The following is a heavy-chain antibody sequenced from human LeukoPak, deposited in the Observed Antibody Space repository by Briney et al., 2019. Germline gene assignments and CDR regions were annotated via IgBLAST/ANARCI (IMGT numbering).Heavy chain of an antibody. D-gene: IGHD3-22*01. CDR2: IIPIFGTA. CDR1: GGTFSSYA. CDR3: ARGSSGSDYYYYGMDV. V-gene: IGHV1-69*06. Sequence: SVKVSCKASGGTFSSYAISWVRQAPGQGLEWMGGIIPIFGTANYVQKFQGRVTITADKSTSTAYMELSSLRSEDTAVYYCARGSSGSDYYYYGMDVWGQGTTVTVSS. J-gene: IGHJ6*02.